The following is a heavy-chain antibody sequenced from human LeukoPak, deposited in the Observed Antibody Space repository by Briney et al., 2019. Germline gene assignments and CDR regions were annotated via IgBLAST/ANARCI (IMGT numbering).Heavy chain of an antibody. V-gene: IGHV3-23*01. D-gene: IGHD2-15*01. CDR2: ISGSGDST. J-gene: IGHJ4*02. CDR1: GFTFSTYG. Sequence: GGSLRLSCAASGFTFSTYGMSWVRQAPGKGLEWVSGISGSGDSTYYADSVKGRFTISRDNSKNTLYLQTNSLRAEDTAVYYCATKDTGWGQGTLVTVSS. CDR3: ATKDTG.